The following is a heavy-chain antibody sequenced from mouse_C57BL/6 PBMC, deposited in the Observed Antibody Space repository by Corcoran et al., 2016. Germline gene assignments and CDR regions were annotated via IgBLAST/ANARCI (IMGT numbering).Heavy chain of an antibody. J-gene: IGHJ1*03. CDR1: GFNLKNTY. V-gene: IGHV14-3*01. Sequence: EVQLQQSVAVLVRPGASVKLSCTASGFNLKNTYMHWVKQRPVQGLDWIGRIDPANGNTKYAPKFQGKATITADTSSNTAYLQLSSLTSEDTAIYYCAKGTVGGYFDVWGTGTTVTVSS. D-gene: IGHD1-1*01. CDR3: AKGTVGGYFDV. CDR2: IDPANGNT.